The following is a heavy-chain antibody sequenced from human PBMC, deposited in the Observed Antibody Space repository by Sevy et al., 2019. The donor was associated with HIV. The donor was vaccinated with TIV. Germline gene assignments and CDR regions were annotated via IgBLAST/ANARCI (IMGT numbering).Heavy chain of an antibody. CDR2: ISYDGSNK. J-gene: IGHJ6*02. CDR1: GFTFSSYA. Sequence: GGSLRLSCAASGFTFSSYAMHWVRPAPGKGLGGVAVISYDGSNKYHADPVKGRFTISRDNSKNTLYLQMNSLRAEDTAVYYCARGVGPHYDSLAGYSEGPGMDVWGQGTTVTVSS. D-gene: IGHD3-9*01. V-gene: IGHV3-30-3*01. CDR3: ARGVGPHYDSLAGYSEGPGMDV.